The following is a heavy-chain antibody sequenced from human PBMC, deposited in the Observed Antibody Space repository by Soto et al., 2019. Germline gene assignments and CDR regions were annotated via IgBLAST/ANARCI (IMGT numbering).Heavy chain of an antibody. V-gene: IGHV4-34*01. CDR1: GGSFSGYY. D-gene: IGHD3-9*01. Sequence: SGTLSLTCAVYGGSFSGYYWSWIRQPPGKGLEWIGEINHSGSTNYNPSLKSRVTISVDTSKNQFSLKLSSVTAADTAVYYCARGMVRYFDWAMGYWGQGTLVTVSS. CDR3: ARGMVRYFDWAMGY. CDR2: INHSGST. J-gene: IGHJ4*02.